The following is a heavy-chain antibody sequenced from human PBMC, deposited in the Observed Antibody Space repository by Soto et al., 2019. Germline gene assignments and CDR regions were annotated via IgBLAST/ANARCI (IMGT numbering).Heavy chain of an antibody. CDR1: GYTFTSYG. V-gene: IGHV1-3*01. Sequence: ASVKVSCKASGYTFTSYGINWVRQAPGRGLEWMGWINPGNGNTKYSQQFQGRVIIDRDTSASTAYMELSSLRSEDTAVYYCARVRGYIDGYPFDYWGQGTLVTVSS. D-gene: IGHD5-18*01. J-gene: IGHJ4*02. CDR3: ARVRGYIDGYPFDY. CDR2: INPGNGNT.